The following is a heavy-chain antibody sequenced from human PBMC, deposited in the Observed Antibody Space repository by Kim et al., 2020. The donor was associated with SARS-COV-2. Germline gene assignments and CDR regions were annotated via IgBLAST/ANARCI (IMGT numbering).Heavy chain of an antibody. Sequence: SETLSLTCTVSGVSLRSGGYYWIWMRQHPGKGPEYIGYIYYSGTTYYNPSLKSRLTILQDMSKNYFSLKLTSVTAADTAVYYCARSLGASMPTEHALDISGQGTMVIVSS. CDR3: ARSLGASMPTEHALDI. J-gene: IGHJ3*02. V-gene: IGHV4-31*03. D-gene: IGHD3-16*01. CDR2: IYYSGTT. CDR1: GVSLRSGGYY.